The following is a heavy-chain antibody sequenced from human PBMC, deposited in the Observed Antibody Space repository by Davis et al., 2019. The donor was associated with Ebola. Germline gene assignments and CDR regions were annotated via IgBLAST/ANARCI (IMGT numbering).Heavy chain of an antibody. V-gene: IGHV4-39*07. CDR3: ARVRGITMFQGIWFDP. CDR1: GGSISSSSYY. J-gene: IGHJ5*02. D-gene: IGHD3-10*01. CDR2: IYYSGST. Sequence: MPSETLSLTCTVSGGSISSSSYYWGWIRQPPGKGLEWIGSIYYSGSTYYNPSLKSRVTISVDTSKNQFSLKLSSVTAADTAVYYCARVRGITMFQGIWFDPWGQGTLVTVSS.